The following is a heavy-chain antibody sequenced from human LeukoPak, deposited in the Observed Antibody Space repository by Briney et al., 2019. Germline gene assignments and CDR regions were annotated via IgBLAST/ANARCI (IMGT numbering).Heavy chain of an antibody. CDR3: ARAGRDGCNYADY. D-gene: IGHD5-24*01. J-gene: IGHJ4*02. Sequence: GGSLRLSCAASGFTFSNNWMIWVRQAPGKGLEWVSVIYSGGSTYYADSVKGRFTISRDNSKNTLYLQMNSLRAEDTAVYYCARAGRDGCNYADYWGQGTLVTVSS. CDR1: GFTFSNNW. CDR2: IYSGGST. V-gene: IGHV3-53*01.